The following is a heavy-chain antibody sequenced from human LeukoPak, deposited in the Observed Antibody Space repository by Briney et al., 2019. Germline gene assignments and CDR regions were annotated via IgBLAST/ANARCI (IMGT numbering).Heavy chain of an antibody. V-gene: IGHV3-21*01. CDR2: ISSSSSYI. CDR1: GFTFSSYS. D-gene: IGHD3-10*01. J-gene: IGHJ4*02. Sequence: GGSLRLSCAASGFTFSSYSMNWVRQAPGQELEWVSSISSSSSYIYYADSVKGRFTISRDNAKNSLYLQMNSLRAEDTAVYYCARDRRPYYYGSGSLFDYWGQGTLVTVSS. CDR3: ARDRRPYYYGSGSLFDY.